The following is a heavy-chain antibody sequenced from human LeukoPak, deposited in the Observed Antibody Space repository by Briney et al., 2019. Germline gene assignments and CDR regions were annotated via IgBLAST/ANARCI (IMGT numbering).Heavy chain of an antibody. CDR2: ISSSSSTI. Sequence: GGSLRLSCAASGFTFSSYSMNWVRQAPGKGLEWVSYISSSSSTIYYADSVKGRFTISRDNAKNSLYLQMNSLRAEDTAVYYCVRDRHWTNDWVFDYWGQGTLVTVSS. CDR1: GFTFSSYS. V-gene: IGHV3-48*01. D-gene: IGHD1/OR15-1a*01. CDR3: VRDRHWTNDWVFDY. J-gene: IGHJ4*02.